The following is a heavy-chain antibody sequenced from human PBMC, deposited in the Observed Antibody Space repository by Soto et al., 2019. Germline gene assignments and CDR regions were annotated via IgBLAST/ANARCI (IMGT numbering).Heavy chain of an antibody. Sequence: ASVKVSCKASGYTLTSYAMHWVRQAPGQRLEWMGWINAGNGNTKYSQKFQGRVTITRDTSASTAYMELSSLRSEDTAVYYCAGGIAAAGTLGTWFDPWGQGTLVTVS. V-gene: IGHV1-3*01. CDR1: GYTLTSYA. CDR2: INAGNGNT. D-gene: IGHD6-13*01. J-gene: IGHJ5*02. CDR3: AGGIAAAGTLGTWFDP.